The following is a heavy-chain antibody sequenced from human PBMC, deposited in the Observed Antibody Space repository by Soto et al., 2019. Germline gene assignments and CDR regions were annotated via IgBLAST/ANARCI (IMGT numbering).Heavy chain of an antibody. D-gene: IGHD6-19*01. Sequence: QVQLQESGPGLVKPSGTLSLTCAVSTDSISNNNWWSWVRQPPGKGLEWIGEIYPSGSTNYNPSLKSRLTRPVDTSQNQFSLKLNSVNAADTAVYDCARRTGWAQSSYYFDSGGQGTLVTVSS. CDR1: TDSISNNNW. J-gene: IGHJ4*02. CDR2: IYPSGST. V-gene: IGHV4-4*02. CDR3: ARRTGWAQSSYYFDS.